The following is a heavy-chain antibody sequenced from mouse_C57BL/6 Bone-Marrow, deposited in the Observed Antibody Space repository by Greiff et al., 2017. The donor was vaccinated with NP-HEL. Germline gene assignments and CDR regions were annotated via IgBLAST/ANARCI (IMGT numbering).Heavy chain of an antibody. CDR1: GYAFSSSW. CDR3: ARSGDYGDYFDY. D-gene: IGHD1-1*01. J-gene: IGHJ2*01. Sequence: VQLKQSGPELVKPGASVKISCKASGYAFSSSWMNWVKQRPGKGLEWIGRIYPGDGDTNYNGKFKGKATLTADKSSSTAYMQLSSLTSEDSAVYFCARSGDYGDYFDYWGQGTTLTVSS. V-gene: IGHV1-82*01. CDR2: IYPGDGDT.